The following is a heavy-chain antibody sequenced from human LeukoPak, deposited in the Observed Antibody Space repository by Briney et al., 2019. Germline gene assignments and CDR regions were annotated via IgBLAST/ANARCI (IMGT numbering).Heavy chain of an antibody. J-gene: IGHJ4*02. V-gene: IGHV3-23*01. CDR2: ISGSGGST. CDR1: GFTFSSYA. CDR3: AKMIQLWFKDNYYFDY. Sequence: GGSLRLSCAASGFTFSSYAVSWVRQAPGKGLEWVSAISGSGGSTYYADSVKGRFTISRDNSKNTLYLQMNSLRAEDTAVYYCAKMIQLWFKDNYYFDYWGQGTLVTVSS. D-gene: IGHD5-18*01.